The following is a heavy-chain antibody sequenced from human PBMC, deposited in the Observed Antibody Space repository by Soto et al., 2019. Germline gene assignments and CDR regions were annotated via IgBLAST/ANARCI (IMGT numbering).Heavy chain of an antibody. CDR2: IFYNGST. V-gene: IGHV4-39*01. J-gene: IGHJ5*02. CDR3: ARVLGYCSGGNCPVWLDP. Sequence: SETLSLTCTFSGGSISRSSYYWGWIRQPPGKGLEWIGYIFYNGSTYYNPSLRSRVTIYVDTSKNQFSLKLSSVTAADTAVYYCARVLGYCSGGNCPVWLDPWGQGTLVTVSS. D-gene: IGHD2-15*01. CDR1: GGSISRSSYY.